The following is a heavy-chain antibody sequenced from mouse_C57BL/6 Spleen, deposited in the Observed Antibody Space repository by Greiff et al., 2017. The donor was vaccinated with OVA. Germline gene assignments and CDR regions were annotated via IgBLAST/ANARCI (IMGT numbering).Heavy chain of an antibody. CDR1: GYTFTDYN. CDR3: ARAHYGSSLFDY. J-gene: IGHJ2*01. V-gene: IGHV1-22*01. CDR2: INPNNGGT. Sequence: EVQLQQSGPELVKPGASVKMSCKASGYTFTDYNMHWVKQSHGKSLEWIGYINPNNGGTSYNQKFKGKATLTVNKSSSTAYMELRSLTSEDSAVYYCARAHYGSSLFDYWGQGTTLTVSS. D-gene: IGHD1-1*01.